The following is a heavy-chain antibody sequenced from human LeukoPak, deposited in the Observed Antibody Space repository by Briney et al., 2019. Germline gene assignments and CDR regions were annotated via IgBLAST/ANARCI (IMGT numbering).Heavy chain of an antibody. J-gene: IGHJ4*02. CDR3: ARELVATGCDY. D-gene: IGHD5-12*01. Sequence: EPGGSLRLSCAASGFTFSSYSMNWVRQAPGKGLEWVSSISSSSSYIYYADSVKGRFTVSRDNSKNTLYLQMNSLRAEDTAVYYCARELVATGCDYWGQGTLVTVSS. CDR1: GFTFSSYS. V-gene: IGHV3-21*01. CDR2: ISSSSSYI.